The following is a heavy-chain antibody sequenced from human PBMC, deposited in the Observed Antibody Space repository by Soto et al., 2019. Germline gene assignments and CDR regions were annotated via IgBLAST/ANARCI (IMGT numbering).Heavy chain of an antibody. CDR2: LSSSSSYI. CDR1: GFTFSSYS. J-gene: IGHJ4*02. D-gene: IGHD6-6*01. CDR3: SKDLYSSSARYFAY. Sequence: EVQLVESGGGLVKPGGSLRLSCAASGFTFSSYSMNWVRQAPGKGLEWVSALSSSSSYIYYADSVNGRFTISIHNANNSLNMQMRRLSAEDTAVYYCSKDLYSSSARYFAYCGQGTLVTVSS. V-gene: IGHV3-21*01.